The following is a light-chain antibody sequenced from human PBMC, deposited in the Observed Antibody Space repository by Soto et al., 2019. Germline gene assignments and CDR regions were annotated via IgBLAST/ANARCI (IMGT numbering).Light chain of an antibody. Sequence: EIVLTQSPGTLSLSPGERATLSCRASQRISSNSLAWYQQKPGQAPRLLIHDASNRATGIPDRFSGSGSGTDFTLTISRLEPEDFAVYYCQQRGGSPPTWTFGQGTKVEIK. CDR2: DAS. J-gene: IGKJ1*01. V-gene: IGKV3-20*01. CDR3: QQRGGSPPTWT. CDR1: QRISSNS.